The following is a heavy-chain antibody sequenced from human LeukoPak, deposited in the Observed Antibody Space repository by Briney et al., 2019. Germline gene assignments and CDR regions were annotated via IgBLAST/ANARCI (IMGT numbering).Heavy chain of an antibody. CDR2: IYTSGST. CDR3: ARTTSGYSSSWYSGGIPYYYFDH. Sequence: SQTLSLTCTVSGGSISSGDYYWSWIRQPPGKGLEWIGRIYTSGSTNYNPSLKSRVTMSVDTSKNQFSLKLSSVTAADTAVYYCARTTSGYSSSWYSGGIPYYYFDHWGQGTLVTVSS. V-gene: IGHV4-61*02. J-gene: IGHJ4*02. CDR1: GGSISSGDYY. D-gene: IGHD6-13*01.